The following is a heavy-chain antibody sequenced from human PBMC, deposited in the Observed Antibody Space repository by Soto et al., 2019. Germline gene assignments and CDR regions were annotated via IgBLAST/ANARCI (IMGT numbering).Heavy chain of an antibody. V-gene: IGHV3-23*01. CDR3: AKQIWPYCSGGSCPNWFDP. CDR1: GFTFSSHA. Sequence: HPGGSLRLSCAASGFTFSSHAMSWVRQAPGKGLEWVSAISGSGGSTNYADSVKGRFTISRDNSKNTLYLQMNSLRAEDTAVYYCAKQIWPYCSGGSCPNWFDPWGQGTLVTVSS. J-gene: IGHJ5*02. D-gene: IGHD2-15*01. CDR2: ISGSGGST.